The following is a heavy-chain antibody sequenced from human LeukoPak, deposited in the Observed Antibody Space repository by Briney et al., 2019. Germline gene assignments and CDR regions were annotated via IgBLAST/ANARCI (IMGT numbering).Heavy chain of an antibody. CDR3: ARSTPDFWSGYHDY. CDR2: IYTSGST. D-gene: IGHD3-3*01. CDR1: GVSISSYY. Sequence: PSETLSLTCTVSGVSISSYYWSWIRQPPGKGLEWIGYIYTSGSTNYNPSLKSRVTISVDTSKNQFSLKLSSVTAADTAVYYCARSTPDFWSGYHDYWGQGTLVTVSS. J-gene: IGHJ4*02. V-gene: IGHV4-4*09.